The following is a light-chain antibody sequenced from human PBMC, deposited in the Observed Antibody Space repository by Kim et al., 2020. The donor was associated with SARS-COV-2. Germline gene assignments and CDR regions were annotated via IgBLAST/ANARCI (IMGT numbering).Light chain of an antibody. CDR3: NSRDSNDNVV. V-gene: IGLV3-19*01. Sequence: SSELTQDPAVSVALGQTVSITCQGDSLRSYYATWYQQKPGQDPILVIYGKNNRPSGIPDRFSGSSSGNTASLTITGTQAGDEADYYCNSRDSNDNVVFGGGTQLTVL. CDR2: GKN. J-gene: IGLJ2*01. CDR1: SLRSYY.